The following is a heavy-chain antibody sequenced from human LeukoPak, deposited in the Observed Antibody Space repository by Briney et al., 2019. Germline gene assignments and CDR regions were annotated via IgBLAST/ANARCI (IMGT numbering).Heavy chain of an antibody. V-gene: IGHV3-21*01. CDR1: GFTFSSYG. J-gene: IGHJ4*02. D-gene: IGHD3-16*02. CDR3: ARDGYDYVWGSYRLDY. Sequence: GGSLRLSCAASGFTFSSYGMDWVRQAPGRGLEWVSSISSSATYMFYADSVKGRFTISRDNAKNSLYLQMHSLRAEDTAVYYCARDGYDYVWGSYRLDYWGQGTLVTVSS. CDR2: ISSSATYM.